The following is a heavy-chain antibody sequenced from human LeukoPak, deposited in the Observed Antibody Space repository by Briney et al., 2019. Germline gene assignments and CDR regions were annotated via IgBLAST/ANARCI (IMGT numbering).Heavy chain of an antibody. J-gene: IGHJ4*02. V-gene: IGHV1-2*02. D-gene: IGHD3-16*02. Sequence: ASVKVSCKASGYTFTGYYIHWVRQAPGQGLEWMGWINPHSGGTNYAQKFQGGVTMTRDTSITTAYMELSSLRSDDTAVYYCARDPVRRLRLGELSFIDYWGQGTLVTVSS. CDR2: INPHSGGT. CDR3: ARDPVRRLRLGELSFIDY. CDR1: GYTFTGYY.